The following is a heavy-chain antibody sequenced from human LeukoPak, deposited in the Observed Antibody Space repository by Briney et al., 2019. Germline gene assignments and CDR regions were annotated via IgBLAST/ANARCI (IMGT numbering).Heavy chain of an antibody. CDR1: GFTFSSYW. D-gene: IGHD2-21*02. J-gene: IGHJ3*02. CDR3: ARSRSMVTASPFDI. Sequence: GGSLRLSCAASGFTFSSYWMSWVRQAPGKGLEWVANIKQDGSEKYYVDSVKGRFTISRDNAKNPLYLQMNSLRAEDTAVYYCARSRSMVTASPFDIWGQGTMVTVSS. CDR2: IKQDGSEK. V-gene: IGHV3-7*01.